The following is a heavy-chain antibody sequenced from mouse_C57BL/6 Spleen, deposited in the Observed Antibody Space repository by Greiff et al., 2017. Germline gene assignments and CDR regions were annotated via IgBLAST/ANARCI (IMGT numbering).Heavy chain of an antibody. CDR1: GYTFTDYE. D-gene: IGHD2-4*01. V-gene: IGHV1-15*01. CDR3: TRRLRRTAWFAY. Sequence: QVQLQQSGAELVRPGASVTLSCKASGYTFTDYEMHWVKQTPVHGLEWIGAIDPETGGTAYNQKFKGKAILTADKSSSTAYMELRSLTSEDSAGYYCTRRLRRTAWFAYWGQGTLVTVSA. J-gene: IGHJ3*01. CDR2: IDPETGGT.